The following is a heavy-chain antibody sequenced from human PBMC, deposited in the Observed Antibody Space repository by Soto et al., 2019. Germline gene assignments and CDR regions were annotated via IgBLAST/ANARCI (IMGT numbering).Heavy chain of an antibody. CDR3: DRSRGTIFWDV. CDR1: GFTVSINY. D-gene: IGHD3-9*01. J-gene: IGHJ6*02. CDR2: IYSGGST. Sequence: GGSLRLSCAASGFTVSINYMSWVRQAPGEGLEWVSVIYSGGSTYYADSVKGRLTISRDNCKNTLYLQMTSARAEDTAVYYCDRSRGTIFWDVWGQGTTVTVSS. V-gene: IGHV3-53*01.